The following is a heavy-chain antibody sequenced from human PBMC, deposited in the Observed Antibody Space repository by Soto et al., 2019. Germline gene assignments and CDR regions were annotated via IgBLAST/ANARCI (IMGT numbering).Heavy chain of an antibody. CDR3: ARCGEVPAAISAGMDV. CDR1: GFTFSDYY. CDR2: ISSSGSTI. J-gene: IGHJ6*02. V-gene: IGHV3-11*01. Sequence: GGSLRLSCAASGFTFSDYYMSWIRQAPGKGLEWVSYISSSGSTIYYADSVKGRFTISRDNAKNSLYLQMNSLRAEDTAVYYCARCGEVPAAISAGMDVWGQGTTVTVSS. D-gene: IGHD2-2*02.